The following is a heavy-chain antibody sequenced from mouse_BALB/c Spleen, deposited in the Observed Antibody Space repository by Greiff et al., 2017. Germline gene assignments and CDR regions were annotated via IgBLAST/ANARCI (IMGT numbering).Heavy chain of an antibody. CDR1: GYAFTNYL. D-gene: IGHD2-14*01. CDR3: AYYRYAGRDYFDY. Sequence: VQLQESGAELVRPGTSVKVSCKASGYAFTNYLIEWVKQRPGQGLEWIGVINPGSGGTNYNEKFKGKATLTADKSSSTGYMQLSSLTSDDSAVYFCAYYRYAGRDYFDYWGQGTTLTVSS. J-gene: IGHJ2*01. CDR2: INPGSGGT. V-gene: IGHV1-54*01.